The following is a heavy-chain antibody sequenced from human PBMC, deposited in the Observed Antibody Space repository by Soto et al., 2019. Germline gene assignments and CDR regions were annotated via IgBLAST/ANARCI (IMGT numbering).Heavy chain of an antibody. CDR2: ILVGGST. J-gene: IGHJ3*02. Sequence: PVGSLRLSCAVSGFICSSYDMSWVRQAPGKGLEWVSTILVGGSTHYGDSVTGRFTISRDTSRNTVYLQMNSLTAGDTAFYYCAKATATGGGAFEIYGQGTMVTVSS. CDR3: AKATATGGGAFEI. V-gene: IGHV3-23*01. D-gene: IGHD2-8*02. CDR1: GFICSSYD.